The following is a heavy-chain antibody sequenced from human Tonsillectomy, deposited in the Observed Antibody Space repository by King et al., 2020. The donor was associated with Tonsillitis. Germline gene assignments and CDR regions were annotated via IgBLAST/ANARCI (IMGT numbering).Heavy chain of an antibody. CDR1: GFTVSYNY. CDR2: IYSDGRT. D-gene: IGHD1-26*01. Sequence: VQLVESGGGLVQPGGSLRLSCAVSGFTVSYNYMTWVRQAPGKGLEWVSLIYSDGRTYNADSVKGRFTISRHNSNNTLYLQMNSLRTEDTAVYYCARDASAGGYILDYWGQGTLVTVSS. V-gene: IGHV3-53*04. CDR3: ARDASAGGYILDY. J-gene: IGHJ4*02.